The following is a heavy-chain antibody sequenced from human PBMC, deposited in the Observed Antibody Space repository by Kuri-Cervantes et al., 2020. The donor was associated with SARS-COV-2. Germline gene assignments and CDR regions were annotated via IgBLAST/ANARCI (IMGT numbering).Heavy chain of an antibody. V-gene: IGHV4-38-2*02. CDR3: ARGPAHDFWSGDRFDY. Sequence: GSLRLSCTVSGYSISSGYYWGWIRQPPGKGLEWIGSIYHSGSTYYNPSLKSRVTISVDTSKNQFSLRLSSVTAADTAVYYCARGPAHDFWSGDRFDYWGQGTLVTVSS. CDR1: GYSISSGYY. D-gene: IGHD3-3*01. J-gene: IGHJ4*02. CDR2: IYHSGST.